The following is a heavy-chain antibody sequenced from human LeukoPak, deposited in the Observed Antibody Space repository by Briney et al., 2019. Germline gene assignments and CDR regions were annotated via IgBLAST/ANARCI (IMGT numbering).Heavy chain of an antibody. J-gene: IGHJ5*02. Sequence: PSETLSLTCAVYGGSFSGYYWSWIRRPPGKGLEWIGEINHSGSTNYNPSLKSRVTISVDTSKNQFSLKLSSVTAADTAVYYCARHPAATARVRRWFDPWGQGTLVTVSS. D-gene: IGHD1-1*01. CDR1: GGSFSGYY. CDR2: INHSGST. CDR3: ARHPAATARVRRWFDP. V-gene: IGHV4-34*01.